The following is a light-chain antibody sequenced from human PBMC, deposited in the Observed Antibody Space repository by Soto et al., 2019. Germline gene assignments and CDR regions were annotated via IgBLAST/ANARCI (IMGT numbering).Light chain of an antibody. CDR2: GAS. CDR3: QYYDTSRT. J-gene: IGKJ1*01. Sequence: PGERATLSCRASQDVASTYLAWYQQKPGQAPRLLIYGASGRAAGVAERFSGSGSGTQFTLTISRLEPEDFAVYYCQYYDTSRTFAQGTRVEI. V-gene: IGKV3-20*01. CDR1: QDVASTY.